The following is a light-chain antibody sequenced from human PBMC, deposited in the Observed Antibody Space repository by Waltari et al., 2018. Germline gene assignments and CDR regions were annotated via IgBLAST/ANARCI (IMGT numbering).Light chain of an antibody. V-gene: IGKV1-NL1*01. Sequence: DIQITQAPSSLSASVGDRVIITCRASQAISNSVTWYQQKPGSAAPLLILYSDRLKPGVPSRFGGRGSGTELTLIINSLQPEDFATYVCQEYKDLPLTYGGGTKVGIK. CDR3: QEYKDLPLT. CDR2: YSD. CDR1: QAISNS. J-gene: IGKJ4*01.